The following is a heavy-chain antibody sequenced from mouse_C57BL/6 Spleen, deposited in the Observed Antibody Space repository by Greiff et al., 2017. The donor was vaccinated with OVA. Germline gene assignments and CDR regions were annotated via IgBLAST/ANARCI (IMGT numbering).Heavy chain of an antibody. CDR1: GYSITSGYY. J-gene: IGHJ4*01. D-gene: IGHD1-1*01. CDR3: ARTQIYYYGSRGAMDY. CDR2: ISYDGSN. V-gene: IGHV3-6*01. Sequence: EVQLVESGPGLVKPSQSLSLTCSVTGYSITSGYYWNWIRQFPGNKLEWMGYISYDGSNNYNPSLKNRISITRDTSKNQFFLKLNSVTTEDTATYYCARTQIYYYGSRGAMDYWGQGTSVTVSS.